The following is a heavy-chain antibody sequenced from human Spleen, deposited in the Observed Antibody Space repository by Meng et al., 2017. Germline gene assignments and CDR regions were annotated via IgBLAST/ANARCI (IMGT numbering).Heavy chain of an antibody. CDR1: GFTFSSYS. D-gene: IGHD3-16*02. V-gene: IGHV3-21*01. J-gene: IGHJ3*02. CDR3: ARDGRYYDYVWGSYRYKDGDAFDI. CDR2: ISSSSSYI. Sequence: GESLKISCAASGFTFSSYSMNWVRQAPGKGLEWVSSISSSSSYIYYADSVKGRFTISRDNAKNSLYLQMNSLRAEDTAVYYCARDGRYYDYVWGSYRYKDGDAFDIWGQGTMVTVSS.